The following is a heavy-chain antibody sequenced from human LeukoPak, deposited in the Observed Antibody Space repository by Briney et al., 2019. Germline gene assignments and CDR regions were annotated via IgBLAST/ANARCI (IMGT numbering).Heavy chain of an antibody. V-gene: IGHV4-38-2*02. J-gene: IGHJ4*02. CDR2: IYHSGST. D-gene: IGHD6-13*01. CDR1: GYSISSGYY. CDR3: ARGAAGTDY. Sequence: SETLSLTCTVSGYSISSGYYWGWIRQPPGKGLEWIGSIYHSGSTYYNPPLKSRVTISVDTSKNQFSLKLSSVTAADTAVYYCARGAAGTDYWGQGTLVTVSS.